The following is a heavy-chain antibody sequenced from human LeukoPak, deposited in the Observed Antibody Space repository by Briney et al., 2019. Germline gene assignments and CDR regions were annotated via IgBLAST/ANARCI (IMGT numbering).Heavy chain of an antibody. CDR1: GYSFITYR. CDR2: IDPSDSYT. CDR3: ARMGGSYYSVY. V-gene: IGHV5-10-1*01. D-gene: IGHD1-26*01. J-gene: IGHJ4*02. Sequence: GESLQISCKGSGYSFITYRIGWVRQMPGKGLEWMGRIDPSDSYTNYSPSFQGHVTISADKSISTAYLQWSSLKASDTAMYYCARMGGSYYSVYWGQGTLVTVSS.